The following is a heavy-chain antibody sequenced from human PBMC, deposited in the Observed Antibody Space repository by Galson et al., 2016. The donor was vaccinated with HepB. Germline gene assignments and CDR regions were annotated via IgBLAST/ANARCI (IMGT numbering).Heavy chain of an antibody. Sequence: SVKVSCKASGGTFTSYGLTWLRQAPGRGFEWMGVIIPIFGAANYAPKFQGRVTISADESTNTLYMEIRSLRTEDTAVYYCARIVGRPQDIVLVPGGAPAYVDNRFDLWGQGALVTVSS. CDR2: IIPIFGAA. V-gene: IGHV1-69*13. D-gene: IGHD2-2*01. CDR1: GGTFTSYG. J-gene: IGHJ5*02. CDR3: ARIVGRPQDIVLVPGGAPAYVDNRFDL.